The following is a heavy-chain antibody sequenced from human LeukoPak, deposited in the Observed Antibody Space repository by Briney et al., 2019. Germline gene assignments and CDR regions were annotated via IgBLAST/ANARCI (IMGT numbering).Heavy chain of an antibody. Sequence: ASVKVSCKASGYTFTGYYIHWVRQAPGQGLEWMGRINPNSGGTNYAQKFQGRVTMTRDTSISTAYMELSRLRSDDTAVYYCASFGPREGYYYYYMDVWGKGTTVTVSS. V-gene: IGHV1-2*06. CDR2: INPNSGGT. J-gene: IGHJ6*03. D-gene: IGHD1-26*01. CDR3: ASFGPREGYYYYYMDV. CDR1: GYTFTGYY.